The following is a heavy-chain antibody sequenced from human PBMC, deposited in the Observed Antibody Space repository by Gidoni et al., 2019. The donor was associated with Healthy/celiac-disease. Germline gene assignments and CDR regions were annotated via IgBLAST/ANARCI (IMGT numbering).Heavy chain of an antibody. CDR2: IYYSGST. Sequence: QLQLQESGPGLVKPSEPLSLTCTVSGGSISSSSYYWGWIRQPPGKGLEWIGSIYYSGSTYYNPSLKSRVTISVDTSKNQFSLKLSSVTAADTAVYYCARPSLRYYFDYWGQGTLVTVSS. CDR1: GGSISSSSYY. CDR3: ARPSLRYYFDY. V-gene: IGHV4-39*01. J-gene: IGHJ4*02.